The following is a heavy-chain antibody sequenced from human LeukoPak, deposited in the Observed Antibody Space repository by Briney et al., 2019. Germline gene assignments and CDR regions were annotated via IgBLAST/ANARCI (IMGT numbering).Heavy chain of an antibody. D-gene: IGHD3-22*01. V-gene: IGHV3-7*01. Sequence: GGSLRLSCAASGFRFSSYWMHWVRQAPGKGLEWVANIKEDGSDKYYVDSVKGRFTISRDNAKNSLDLQMNSLRVEDTAVYYCARGKAYYESGGYFRFDPWGQGTLVTVSS. CDR3: ARGKAYYESGGYFRFDP. J-gene: IGHJ5*02. CDR1: GFRFSSYW. CDR2: IKEDGSDK.